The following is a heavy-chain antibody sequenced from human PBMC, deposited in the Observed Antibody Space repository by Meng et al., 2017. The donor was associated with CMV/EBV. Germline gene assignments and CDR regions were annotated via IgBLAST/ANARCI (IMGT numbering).Heavy chain of an antibody. CDR1: GFTFSSYW. V-gene: IGHV3-66*02. D-gene: IGHD3-10*01. CDR3: ARLWFGELSRFDP. J-gene: IGHJ5*02. CDR2: IYSGGST. Sequence: GGSLRLSCAASGFTFSSYWMSWVRQAPGKGLEWVSVIYSGGSTYYADSVKGRFTISRDNSKNTLYLQMNSLRAEDTAVYYCARLWFGELSRFDPWGQGALVTVSS.